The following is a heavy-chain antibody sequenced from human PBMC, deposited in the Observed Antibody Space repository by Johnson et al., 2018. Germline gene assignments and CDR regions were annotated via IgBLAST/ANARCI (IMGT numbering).Heavy chain of an antibody. D-gene: IGHD1-26*01. Sequence: QVQLQESGPGLVKPSETLSLTCAVSDGSISSYYWSWIRQPPGKGLEWIGYSYYSGSTDYNPSLKSRVTISVDTSKNQFSLKLTSVTAADTAIYYCARVMVGDAFDLWGQGTLVIVSS. CDR3: ARVMVGDAFDL. CDR1: DGSISSYY. J-gene: IGHJ3*01. CDR2: SYYSGST. V-gene: IGHV4-59*01.